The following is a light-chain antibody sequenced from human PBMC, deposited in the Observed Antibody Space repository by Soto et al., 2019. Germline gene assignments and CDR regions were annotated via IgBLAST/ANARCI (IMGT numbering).Light chain of an antibody. V-gene: IGKV3-20*01. J-gene: IGKJ2*01. CDR2: GAT. CDR3: QQYGSTPPT. Sequence: EIVLTQSPGTLSLSPGERATLSCRASQTVTSNYFAWYQQRPGQALRLLIYGATSRATGIPDRFSGGGSGTDFTLTISRLEPEDFAVYYCQQYGSTPPTFAQGTKLEIK. CDR1: QTVTSNY.